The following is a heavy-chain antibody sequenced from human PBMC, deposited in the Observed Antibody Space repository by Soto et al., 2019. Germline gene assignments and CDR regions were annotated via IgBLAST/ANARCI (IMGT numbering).Heavy chain of an antibody. CDR2: INPSGGST. V-gene: IGHV1-46*01. J-gene: IGHJ5*02. CDR3: AREVTGTTKRGVVWFDP. CDR1: GYTFTSCY. Sequence: ASVKVSCKASGYTFTSCYMHWVRQAPGQGLEWMGIINPSGGSTSYAQKFQGRVTMTRDTPTSTVYMELSSLRSEDTAVYYCAREVTGTTKRGVVWFDPWGPGTLVTVSS. D-gene: IGHD1-7*01.